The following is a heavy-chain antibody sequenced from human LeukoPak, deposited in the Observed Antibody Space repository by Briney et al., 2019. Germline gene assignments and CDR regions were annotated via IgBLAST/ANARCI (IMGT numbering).Heavy chain of an antibody. CDR1: GGSISSSSYY. V-gene: IGHV4-30-4*08. CDR2: IYYSGST. CDR3: ARVYYDFWSGYQPKNWFDP. J-gene: IGHJ5*02. D-gene: IGHD3-3*01. Sequence: SETLSLTCTVSGGSISSSSYYWGWIRQPPGKGLEWIGYIYYSGSTYYNPSLKSRVTISVDTSKNQFSLKLSSVTAADTAVYYCARVYYDFWSGYQPKNWFDPWGQGTLVTVSS.